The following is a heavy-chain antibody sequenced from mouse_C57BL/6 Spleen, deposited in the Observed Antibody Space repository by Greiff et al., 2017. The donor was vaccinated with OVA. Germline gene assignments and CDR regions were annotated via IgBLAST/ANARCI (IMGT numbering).Heavy chain of an antibody. J-gene: IGHJ1*03. CDR2: ISSGGDYI. CDR3: TRDWNYYGSSYWYFDV. D-gene: IGHD1-1*01. CDR1: GFTFSSYA. V-gene: IGHV5-9-1*02. Sequence: EVKLVESGEGLVKPGGSLKLSCAASGFTFSSYAMSWVRQTPEKRLEWVAYISSGGDYIYYADTVKGRFTISRDNARNTLYLQMSSLKSEDTAMYYCTRDWNYYGSSYWYFDVWGTGTTVTVSS.